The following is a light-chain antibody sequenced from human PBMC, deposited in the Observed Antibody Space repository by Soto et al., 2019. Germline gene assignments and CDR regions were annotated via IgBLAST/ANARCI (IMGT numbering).Light chain of an antibody. V-gene: IGKV1-33*01. CDR1: QGISNY. CDR3: QQYDNLPIT. J-gene: IGKJ5*01. Sequence: DFPLTQSPSSLSASVGARVTITCQASQGISNYLNWYQQKPGKAPKLLIYDACALEIGVPSRFSGSGSGTHFTFTITSLQPEDSATYYYQQYDNLPITFGQGTRLEI. CDR2: DAC.